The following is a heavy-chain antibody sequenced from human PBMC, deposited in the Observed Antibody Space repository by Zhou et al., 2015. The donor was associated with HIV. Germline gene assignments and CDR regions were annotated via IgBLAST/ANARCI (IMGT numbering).Heavy chain of an antibody. V-gene: IGHV1-69*06. D-gene: IGHD2-21*02. CDR2: IAPLLGAT. CDR1: GDTTKTYG. J-gene: IGHJ4*02. CDR3: ARAVCGGDCHTSQYFDY. Sequence: QVHLVQSGAEMKMPGSSVKVSCKTSGDTTKTYGISWVRQAPGQRPEWMANIAPLLGATNYAQKLQGRVTITADKSTSTVYMELNSLRSEDTAMYYCARAVCGGDCHTSQYFDYWGQGTLVTVSS.